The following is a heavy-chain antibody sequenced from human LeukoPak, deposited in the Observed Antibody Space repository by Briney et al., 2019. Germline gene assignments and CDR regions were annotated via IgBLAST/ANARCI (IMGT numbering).Heavy chain of an antibody. CDR3: ARRTVSTVDAFDI. J-gene: IGHJ3*02. D-gene: IGHD4-23*01. Sequence: GESLKISCRGSGYSFTNYWIGWVRQLPGKGLEWMGIIYPGNSDTRYSPSFQGQVTISAVKSISTAYLQWSSLKASDTAMYYCARRTVSTVDAFDIWGQGTMVTVSS. CDR1: GYSFTNYW. CDR2: IYPGNSDT. V-gene: IGHV5-51*01.